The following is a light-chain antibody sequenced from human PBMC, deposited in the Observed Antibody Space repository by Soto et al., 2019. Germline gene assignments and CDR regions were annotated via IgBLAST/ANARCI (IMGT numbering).Light chain of an antibody. CDR1: QSLVSDGNTY. Sequence: DVVMTQSPLSLPVTLGQPASISCRSSQSLVSDGNTYLSWFQQRPGQSPRRLIYKVSNRKSGVPDRYSGSESGTDFTLKMSRVESEDVGVYSCMQGTPWLFTFGQGTQLDI. CDR2: KVS. CDR3: MQGTPWLFT. V-gene: IGKV2-30*01. J-gene: IGKJ2*01.